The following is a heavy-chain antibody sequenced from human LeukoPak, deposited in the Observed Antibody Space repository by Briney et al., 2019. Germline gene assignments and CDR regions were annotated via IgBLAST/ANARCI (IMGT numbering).Heavy chain of an antibody. D-gene: IGHD2-15*01. Sequence: SETLSLTCSVSGDSITYFYWSWIRQPAGKGLEWIGRISTIGSTNYNPSLNSRVTISIDTSKNQFSLKLSSVTAADTAVYYCARDGCGGSCFHYYYYYMDVWGKGTTVTISS. CDR3: ARDGCGGSCFHYYYYYMDV. V-gene: IGHV4-4*07. CDR1: GDSITYFY. J-gene: IGHJ6*03. CDR2: ISTIGST.